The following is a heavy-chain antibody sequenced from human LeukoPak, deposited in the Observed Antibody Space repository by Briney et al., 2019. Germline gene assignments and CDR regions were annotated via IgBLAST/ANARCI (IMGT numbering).Heavy chain of an antibody. CDR1: GFTFSSYG. D-gene: IGHD2-8*01. CDR2: ISYDGSNK. J-gene: IGHJ4*02. CDR3: AKDLMAAPDY. Sequence: GGSLRLSCAASGFTFSSYGMPWVRQAPGKGLEWVAVISYDGSNKYYADSVKGRFTISRDNSKNTLYLQMNSLRAEDTAVYYCAKDLMAAPDYWGQGTLVTVSS. V-gene: IGHV3-30*18.